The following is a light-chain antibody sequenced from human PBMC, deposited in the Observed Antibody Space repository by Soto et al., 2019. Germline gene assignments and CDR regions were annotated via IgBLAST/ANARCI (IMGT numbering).Light chain of an antibody. J-gene: IGLJ1*01. CDR1: SSDVGSCNC. CDR3: SSYAGSNNFPYV. CDR2: EVN. Sequence: QSVLTQPPSASGSPGQSVTISCTGTSSDVGSCNCVSWYQQYPGKAPKLMIYEVNKRPSGVPDRFSGSKSGNTASLTVSGLQAEDESDYDCSSYAGSNNFPYVFGTGTKVTVL. V-gene: IGLV2-8*01.